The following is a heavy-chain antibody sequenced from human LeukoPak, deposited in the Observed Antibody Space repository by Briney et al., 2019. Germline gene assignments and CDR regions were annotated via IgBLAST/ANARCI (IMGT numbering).Heavy chain of an antibody. CDR2: IYYSGST. CDR3: AREGPFSYGYFDF. Sequence: PSETLSLTCAVSGGSIRNYYWSWIRQPPGKGLEWIGYIYYSGSTNYNPSLKNRVTISLDTSRSQFSLKLGSVTAADTAVYYCAREGPFSYGYFDFWGQGTLVAVPS. J-gene: IGHJ4*02. CDR1: GGSIRNYY. D-gene: IGHD3-16*01. V-gene: IGHV4-59*12.